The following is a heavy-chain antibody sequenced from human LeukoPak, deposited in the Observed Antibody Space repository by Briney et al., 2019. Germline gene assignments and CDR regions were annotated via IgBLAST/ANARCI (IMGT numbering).Heavy chain of an antibody. CDR3: ARVSGYSYGPYYFDY. V-gene: IGHV1-69*04. J-gene: IGHJ4*02. CDR1: EYTFSVYH. CDR2: IIPILGIA. D-gene: IGHD5-18*01. Sequence: SVKVSCKASEYTFSVYHIHWVRQAPGQGLEWMGRIIPILGIANYAQKFQGGVTITADKSTSTAYMELSSLRSEDTAVYYCARVSGYSYGPYYFDYWGQGTLVTVSS.